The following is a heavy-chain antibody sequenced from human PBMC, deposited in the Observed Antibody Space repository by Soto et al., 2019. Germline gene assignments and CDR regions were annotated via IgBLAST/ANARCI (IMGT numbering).Heavy chain of an antibody. J-gene: IGHJ5*02. D-gene: IGHD6-25*01. CDR2: SYYSGST. V-gene: IGHV4-39*01. Sequence: PSGTLSLTCSGSGGTISISSHYWGCKRQPPGKGLEWIGNSYYSGSTYYNPSLKSRVTISVDTSKNQFSLKLSSVTAADTAVYYCARRRSTTGWFDPWGQGTLVTVSS. CDR3: ARRRSTTGWFDP. CDR1: GGTISISSHY.